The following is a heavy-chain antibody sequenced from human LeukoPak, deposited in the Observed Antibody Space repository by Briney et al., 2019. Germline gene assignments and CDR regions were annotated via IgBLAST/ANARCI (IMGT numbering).Heavy chain of an antibody. Sequence: HSGGSLRLSCAASGFTLSRYWMRWVRQAPGKGLEGVANIKNDGSEEYYVDSVKGRFTISRDNARNSLFLQMNSLTVEDTAVYYCARAIRGSAVDTGDRWGQGTLVTVSS. V-gene: IGHV3-7*01. CDR2: IKNDGSEE. D-gene: IGHD3-10*01. CDR3: ARAIRGSAVDTGDR. J-gene: IGHJ4*02. CDR1: GFTLSRYW.